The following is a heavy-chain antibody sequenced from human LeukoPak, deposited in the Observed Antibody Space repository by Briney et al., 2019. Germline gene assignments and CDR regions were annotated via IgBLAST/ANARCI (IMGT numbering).Heavy chain of an antibody. V-gene: IGHV1-2*06. CDR1: GHTFTGYY. CDR3: ARDFLVPAAPYNWFDP. Sequence: ASVKVSCKASGHTFTGYYMHWVRQAPGQGLEWMGRINPNSGGTNYAQKFQGRVTMTRDTSISTAYMELSRLRSDDTAVYYCARDFLVPAAPYNWFDPWGQGTLVTVSS. D-gene: IGHD2-2*01. J-gene: IGHJ5*02. CDR2: INPNSGGT.